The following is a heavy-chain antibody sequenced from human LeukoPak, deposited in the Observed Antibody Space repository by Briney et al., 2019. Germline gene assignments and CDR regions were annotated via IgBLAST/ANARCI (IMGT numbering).Heavy chain of an antibody. Sequence: GASVKVSCKASGYTFSSHGISWVRQAAGQGLEWMGWISAYNGNTNHAQKLQGRVTMTTDTSTSTAYMELRSLRSDDTAVYYCARVPIYDFWSGYYDDYWGQGTLVTVSS. V-gene: IGHV1-18*01. J-gene: IGHJ4*02. CDR2: ISAYNGNT. CDR3: ARVPIYDFWSGYYDDY. D-gene: IGHD3-3*01. CDR1: GYTFSSHG.